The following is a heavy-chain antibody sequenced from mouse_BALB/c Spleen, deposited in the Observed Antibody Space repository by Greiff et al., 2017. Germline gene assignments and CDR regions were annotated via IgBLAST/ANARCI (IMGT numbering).Heavy chain of an antibody. CDR3: ARDYYGSSQAWFAY. Sequence: QVHVKQSGPQLVRPGASVKISCKASGYSFTSYWMHWVKQRPGQGLEWIGMIDPSDSETRLNQKFKDKATLTVDKSSSTAYMQLSSPTSEDSAVYYCARDYYGSSQAWFAYWGQGTLVTVSA. V-gene: IGHV1S127*01. CDR1: GYSFTSYW. D-gene: IGHD1-1*01. CDR2: IDPSDSET. J-gene: IGHJ3*01.